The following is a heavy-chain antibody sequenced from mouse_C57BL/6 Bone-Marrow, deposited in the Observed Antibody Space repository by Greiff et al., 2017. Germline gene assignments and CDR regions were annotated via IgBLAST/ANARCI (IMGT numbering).Heavy chain of an antibody. CDR2: INPNNGGT. Sequence: VQLQQSGPELVKPGASVKISCKASGYTFTDYYMNWVKQSHGKSLEWIGDINPNNGGTSYNQKFKGKATLTVDKSSSTAYMELRSLTSEDSAVYYCARLGDYDYAMDYWGQGTSVTVSS. J-gene: IGHJ4*01. D-gene: IGHD1-1*02. CDR1: GYTFTDYY. V-gene: IGHV1-26*01. CDR3: ARLGDYDYAMDY.